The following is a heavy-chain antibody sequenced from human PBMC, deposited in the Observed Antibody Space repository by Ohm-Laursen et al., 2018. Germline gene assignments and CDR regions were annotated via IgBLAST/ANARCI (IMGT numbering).Heavy chain of an antibody. V-gene: IGHV3-30*02. J-gene: IGHJ6*02. CDR1: GFTFSSYG. D-gene: IGHD2-2*02. Sequence: SLRLSCAASGFTFSSYGMHWVRQAPGKGLEWVALIRSDESHKYYAGSVKGRFTISRDNSKNTLYLQMNSLRAEDTAVYYCAKDRGYCSSTSCYTGYYYYYGMDVWGQGTTVTVSS. CDR2: IRSDESHK. CDR3: AKDRGYCSSTSCYTGYYYYYGMDV.